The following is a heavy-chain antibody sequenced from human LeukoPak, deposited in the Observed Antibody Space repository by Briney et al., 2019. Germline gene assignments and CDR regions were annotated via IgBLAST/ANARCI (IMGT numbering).Heavy chain of an antibody. CDR3: ASRLLWFGELPFV. CDR1: GGSISSGDYY. D-gene: IGHD3-10*01. Sequence: SETLSLTCTVSGGSISSGDYYWSWIRQPPGKGLEWIGYIYYSGSTYYYPSLKSRVTISVDTSKNQFSLKLSSVTAADTAVYYCASRLLWFGELPFVWGQGTTVTVSS. J-gene: IGHJ6*02. CDR2: IYYSGST. V-gene: IGHV4-30-4*01.